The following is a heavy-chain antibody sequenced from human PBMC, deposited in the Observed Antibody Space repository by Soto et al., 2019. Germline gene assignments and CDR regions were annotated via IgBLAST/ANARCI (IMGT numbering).Heavy chain of an antibody. CDR3: ARCLNSGPSDY. CDR1: GFTLSNYW. CDR2: IKHDESVK. V-gene: IGHV3-7*01. Sequence: EVPLVESGGALVQPGGSLRLSCVASGFTLSNYWMSWFRQAPGKGLEWVANIKHDESVKTYVDAVKGRFTISRDNAKNSVFLQMSSLRDEETAVYFCARCLNSGPSDYWGQGTLVSVSS. D-gene: IGHD1-1*01. J-gene: IGHJ4*02.